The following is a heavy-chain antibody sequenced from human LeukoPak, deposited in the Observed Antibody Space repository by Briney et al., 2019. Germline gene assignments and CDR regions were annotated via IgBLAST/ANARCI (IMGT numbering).Heavy chain of an antibody. CDR3: TRVLSDTRGWYHFDY. CDR1: GFTFSTYA. Sequence: GGSLRLSCAASGFTFSTYAMSWVRQAPGKGLEWVSVIYSRGDTYYADSVRGRFTISRDNSKNILSLQMNSLRADDTAIYYCTRVLSDTRGWYHFDYWGQGTLVTVSS. V-gene: IGHV3-23*05. D-gene: IGHD6-19*01. CDR2: IYSRGDT. J-gene: IGHJ4*02.